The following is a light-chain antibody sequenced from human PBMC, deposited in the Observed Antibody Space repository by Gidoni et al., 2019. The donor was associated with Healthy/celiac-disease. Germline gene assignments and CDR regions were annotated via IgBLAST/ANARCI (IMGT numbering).Light chain of an antibody. CDR2: EAP. CDR1: QTVSSY. J-gene: IGKJ4*01. V-gene: IGKV3-11*01. Sequence: ESVLTQSPATQSLSRGARATLSCRASQTVSSYLAWYQQKPGQAPRLLIYEAPHRATGIPARCSGSGPGTVFTLTLSSLGPEDFAVYYCQQRSNWPLPFGGGTKVEIK. CDR3: QQRSNWPLP.